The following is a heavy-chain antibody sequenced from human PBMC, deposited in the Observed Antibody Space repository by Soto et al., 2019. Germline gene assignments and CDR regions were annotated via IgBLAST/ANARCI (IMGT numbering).Heavy chain of an antibody. V-gene: IGHV3-33*01. CDR1: GFTFRHYA. CDR2: IFFDGTKK. CDR3: ARRRDDLSYLDH. D-gene: IGHD1-1*01. Sequence: QVQLVESGGGVVQPGGSLRLSCAASGFTFRHYALHWVRQAPGKGLEWVAVIFFDGTKKSYADYVKGRFTISRDNSNNTLYLQMASLRAEDTAMYYCARRRDDLSYLDHWGQGTLVTVSS. J-gene: IGHJ4*03.